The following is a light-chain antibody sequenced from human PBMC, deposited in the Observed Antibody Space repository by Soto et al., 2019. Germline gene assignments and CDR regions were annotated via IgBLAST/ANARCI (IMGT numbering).Light chain of an antibody. J-gene: IGLJ2*01. V-gene: IGLV2-14*01. CDR2: EVS. CDR3: SSYTSSATVV. CDR1: SSDIGFHTY. Sequence: QSALTQPASLSGSPGQSITISCAGTSSDIGFHTYVSWYQHHPGKAPKLMIYEVSNRPSGVSNRFSGSKSVYTASLTISGLQADDEADYYCSSYTSSATVVFGGGTKLTVL.